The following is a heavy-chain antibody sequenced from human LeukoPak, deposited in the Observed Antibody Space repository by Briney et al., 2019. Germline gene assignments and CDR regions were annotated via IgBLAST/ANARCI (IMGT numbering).Heavy chain of an antibody. CDR1: GYTFTGYY. V-gene: IGHV1-2*02. J-gene: IGHJ4*02. CDR2: INPNSGGT. CDR3: VRDNDILTGYDY. Sequence: GASVKVSCKASGYTFTGYYMHWVRQAPGQGLEWMGWINPNSGGTNYAQKFQGRVTMTRDTSISTAYMELSSLRSEDTAVYYCVRDNDILTGYDYWGQGTLVTVSS. D-gene: IGHD3-9*01.